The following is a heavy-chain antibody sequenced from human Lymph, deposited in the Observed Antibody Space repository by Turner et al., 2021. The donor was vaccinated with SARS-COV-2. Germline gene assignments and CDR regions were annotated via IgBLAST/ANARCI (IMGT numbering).Heavy chain of an antibody. Sequence: EVQPVESGGGLVQPGGSLRPSSAASGFTFSYYWMSWVRQAPGKGLEWVANIKKDGSEKYYVDSVKGRFTISRDNAKNSLFLQMNSLRAEDTAVYYCARMGSSSWYFDYWGQGTLVTVSS. CDR1: GFTFSYYW. J-gene: IGHJ4*02. D-gene: IGHD1-26*01. CDR3: ARMGSSSWYFDY. V-gene: IGHV3-7*01. CDR2: IKKDGSEK.